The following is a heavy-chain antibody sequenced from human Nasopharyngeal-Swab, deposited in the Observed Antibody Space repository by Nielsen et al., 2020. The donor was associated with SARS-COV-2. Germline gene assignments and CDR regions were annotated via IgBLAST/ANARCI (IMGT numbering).Heavy chain of an antibody. CDR3: ARDDGYYDSSGSRY. V-gene: IGHV3-7*03. J-gene: IGHJ4*02. CDR1: GFTFSSYW. CDR2: IKQDRSEK. D-gene: IGHD3-22*01. Sequence: GGSLRLSCAASGFTFSSYWMSWVRQAPGKGLEWVANIKQDRSEKYYVDSVKGRFTISRDNAKNSLYLQMNSLRAEDTAVYYCARDDGYYDSSGSRYWGQGTLVTVSS.